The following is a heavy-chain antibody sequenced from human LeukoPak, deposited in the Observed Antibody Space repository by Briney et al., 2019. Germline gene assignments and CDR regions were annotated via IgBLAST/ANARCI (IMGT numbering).Heavy chain of an antibody. CDR3: ARDLRGYCTNDVCNWYFDL. V-gene: IGHV4-30-4*01. CDR2: LYYSGST. Sequence: SETLSLTCTVSGGSISSTDYYWSWIRQPPGKGLEWIGYLYYSGSTYYSPSLKSRVTISVDTSKDQFSLNLDSVTATDTAVYYCARDLRGYCTNDVCNWYFDLWGRGTLVTVSS. CDR1: GGSISSTDYY. J-gene: IGHJ2*01. D-gene: IGHD2-8*01.